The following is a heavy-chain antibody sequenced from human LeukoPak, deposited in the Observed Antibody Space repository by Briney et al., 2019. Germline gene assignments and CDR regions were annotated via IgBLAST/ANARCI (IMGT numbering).Heavy chain of an antibody. J-gene: IGHJ4*02. CDR2: ISSSGSTI. V-gene: IGHV3-48*03. CDR3: ARDGKELPMDPLFDY. CDR1: GFTFSSYV. Sequence: PGGSLRLSCAASGFTFSSYVMNWVRQAPGKGLEWVSYISSSGSTIYYADSVKGRFTISRDNAKNSLYLQMNSLRAEDTAVYYCARDGKELPMDPLFDYWGQGTLVTVSS. D-gene: IGHD1-26*01.